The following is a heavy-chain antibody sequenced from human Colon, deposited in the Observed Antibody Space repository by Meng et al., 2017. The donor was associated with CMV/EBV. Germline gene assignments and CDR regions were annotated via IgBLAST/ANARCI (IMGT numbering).Heavy chain of an antibody. CDR3: AMDLSSRVDN. V-gene: IGHV3-74*01. D-gene: IGHD2-2*01. CDR2: LNEDGSRT. J-gene: IGHJ4*02. CDR1: GFTLSNYW. Sequence: LSGAASGFTLSNYWMHWVRQVPGEGLVWVSRLNEDGSRTDYADSVKGRFTISRDNARNTLYLQMNSLRGEDTAVYYCAMDLSSRVDNWGQGTLVTVSS.